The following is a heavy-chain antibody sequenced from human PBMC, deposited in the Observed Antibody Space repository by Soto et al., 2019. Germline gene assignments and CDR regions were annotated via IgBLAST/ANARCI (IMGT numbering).Heavy chain of an antibody. CDR2: MNPNSGNT. J-gene: IGHJ2*01. D-gene: IGHD3-3*01. V-gene: IGHV1-8*01. CDR1: GYTFKDYD. CDR3: ARRMTWSLWCFDL. Sequence: QVQLLQSGAEVKKPGTSVRVSCRASGYTFKDYDINWVRRAPGQGLEWMGWMNPNSGNTAYARKFHDRITMTRSVSARTAFMELSSLTPEDTAAYYCARRMTWSLWCFDLWGSGTQVTVSS.